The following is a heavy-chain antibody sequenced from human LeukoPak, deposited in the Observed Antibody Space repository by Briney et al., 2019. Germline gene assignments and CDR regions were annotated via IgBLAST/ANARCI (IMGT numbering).Heavy chain of an antibody. J-gene: IGHJ4*02. V-gene: IGHV1-69*04. Sequence: SVKVSCKASGGTFISYAISWVRQAPGQGLEWMGRIIPILGIANYAHKFQGRVTITADKSTSTAYMELSSLRSEDTAVYYCARVTESYGFDYWGQGTLVTVSS. D-gene: IGHD5-18*01. CDR1: GGTFISYA. CDR2: IIPILGIA. CDR3: ARVTESYGFDY.